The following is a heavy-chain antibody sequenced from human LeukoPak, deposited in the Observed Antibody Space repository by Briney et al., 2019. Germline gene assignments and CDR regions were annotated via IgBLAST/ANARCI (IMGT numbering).Heavy chain of an antibody. D-gene: IGHD1-26*01. J-gene: IGHJ4*02. CDR3: ARLAAISGSDYPDD. CDR1: GVSISSSY. Sequence: SETLSLTCTVPGVSISSSYWSWIRQPPGKGLEWIGYIFYSGNTIYNPSLKSRVTISVDTSKNHFSLRLRSVTAADTAVYYCARLAAISGSDYPDDWGQGTLVTVSS. V-gene: IGHV4-59*08. CDR2: IFYSGNT.